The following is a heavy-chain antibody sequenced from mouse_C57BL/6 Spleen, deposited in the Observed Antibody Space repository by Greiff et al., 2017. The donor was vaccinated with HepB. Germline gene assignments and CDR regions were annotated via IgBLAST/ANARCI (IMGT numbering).Heavy chain of an antibody. CDR1: GFTFSDYY. V-gene: IGHV5-16*01. J-gene: IGHJ2*01. D-gene: IGHD3-3*01. CDR3: ARERANSYFDY. Sequence: EVMLVESEGGLVQPGSSMKLSCTASGFTFSDYYMAWVRQVPEKGLEWVANINYDGSSTYYLDSLKSRFIISRDNAKNILYLQMSSLKSDDTATYYCARERANSYFDYWGQGTTLTVSS. CDR2: INYDGSST.